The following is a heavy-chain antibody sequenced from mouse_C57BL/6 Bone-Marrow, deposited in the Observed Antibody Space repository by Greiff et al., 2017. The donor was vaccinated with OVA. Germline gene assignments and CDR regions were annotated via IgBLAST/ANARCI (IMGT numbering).Heavy chain of an antibody. CDR1: GYTFTDYY. D-gene: IGHD2-2*01. CDR2: INPNNGGT. V-gene: IGHV1-26*01. Sequence: EVQLQQSGPELVKPGASVKISCKASGYTFTDYYMNWVKQSHGKSLEWIGDINPNNGGTSYNQKFKGKATLTVDKSSSTAYMELRSLTSEDSAVYYCARDYYGYGSWFAYWGQGTLVTVSA. J-gene: IGHJ3*01. CDR3: ARDYYGYGSWFAY.